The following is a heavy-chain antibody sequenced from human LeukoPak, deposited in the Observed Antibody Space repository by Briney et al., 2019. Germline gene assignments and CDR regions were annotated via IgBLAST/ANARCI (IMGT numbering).Heavy chain of an antibody. J-gene: IGHJ4*01. CDR2: ISDRGDTI. V-gene: IGHV3-11*01. Sequence: PGGSLRLSCTASGFTFSDYYMSWIRQAPGKGLEWVSYISDRGDTIYYADSVRGRFTISRDNANNSVSLQMDSLRDEDTAVYYCARLKAGNWGPGSLVTVSS. CDR3: ARLKAGN. CDR1: GFTFSDYY.